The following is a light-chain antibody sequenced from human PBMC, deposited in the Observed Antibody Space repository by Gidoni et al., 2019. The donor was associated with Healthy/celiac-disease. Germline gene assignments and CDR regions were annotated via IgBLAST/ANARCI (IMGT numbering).Light chain of an antibody. J-gene: IGLJ2*01. V-gene: IGLV3-19*01. CDR1: SLRSYY. CDR2: GKN. Sequence: SPELTQDPAVSVALGQTVRTTCQGDSLRSYYASWYQQKPGHAPVLVIYGKNNRPSGIPDRFSGSSSGNTASLTITGAQAEDESDYYCNSRDSSGNHLNVVFGGGTKLTVL. CDR3: NSRDSSGNHLNVV.